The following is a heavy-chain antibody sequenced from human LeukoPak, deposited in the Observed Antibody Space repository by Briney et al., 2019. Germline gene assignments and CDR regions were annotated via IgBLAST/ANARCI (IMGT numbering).Heavy chain of an antibody. CDR1: GFNFDDFN. CDR3: AVDAFDI. J-gene: IGHJ3*02. CDR2: ISWDGGST. V-gene: IGHV3-43*01. Sequence: GGPLTLFCAASGFNFDDFNKLWLPQAPGKGLEWVSLISWDGGSTYYADSVKGRFTISRDNSKNSLYLQMNSLRTEDTALYYCAVDAFDIWGQGTMVTVSS.